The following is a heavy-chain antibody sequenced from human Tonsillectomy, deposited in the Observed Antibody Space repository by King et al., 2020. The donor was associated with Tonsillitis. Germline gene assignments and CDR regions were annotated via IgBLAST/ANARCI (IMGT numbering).Heavy chain of an antibody. D-gene: IGHD1-26*01. Sequence: VQLVESGGGVVQPGRSLRLSCAASGFTFSSYGMHWVRQAPGKGLEWVAVISYDGSNKYYADSVKGRFTISRDNSKNTLYLQMNSLRAEDTAVYYCAKPYIVGATTSAFDIWGQGTKVTVSS. CDR2: ISYDGSNK. J-gene: IGHJ3*02. CDR1: GFTFSSYG. CDR3: AKPYIVGATTSAFDI. V-gene: IGHV3-30*18.